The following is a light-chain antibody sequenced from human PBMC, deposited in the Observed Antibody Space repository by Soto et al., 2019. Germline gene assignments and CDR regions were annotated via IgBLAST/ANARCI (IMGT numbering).Light chain of an antibody. CDR3: KSYTSSSTFV. J-gene: IGLJ1*01. CDR2: GVT. Sequence: QSVLTQPASVSGSPGQSITISCTGTSSDVGGYNYVSWYQQRPGKAPKLMIYGVTNRPSGVSSRFSGSRSGNTASLTISGLQAEDEAEYFCKSYTSSSTFVFGTGTKVTVL. V-gene: IGLV2-14*01. CDR1: SSDVGGYNY.